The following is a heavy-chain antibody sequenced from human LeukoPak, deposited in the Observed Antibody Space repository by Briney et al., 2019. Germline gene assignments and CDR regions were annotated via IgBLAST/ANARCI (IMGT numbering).Heavy chain of an antibody. V-gene: IGHV3-30*02. CDR3: AKASSGYDEYNWFDP. D-gene: IGHD5-12*01. J-gene: IGHJ5*02. CDR1: GFTFSSYG. CDR2: IRYDGSNK. Sequence: GGSLRLSCAASGFTFSSYGMHWGRQAPGKGLEWVAFIRYDGSNKYYADSVKGRFTISRDNSKNTLYLQMNSLRAEDTAVYYCAKASSGYDEYNWFDPWGQGTLVTVSS.